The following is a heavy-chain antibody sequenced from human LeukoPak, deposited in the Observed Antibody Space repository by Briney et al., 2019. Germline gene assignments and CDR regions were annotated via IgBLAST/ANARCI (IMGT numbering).Heavy chain of an antibody. J-gene: IGHJ4*02. D-gene: IGHD6-13*01. CDR3: AKDSYSKGDF. CDR2: IKNDGAVK. Sequence: GGSLRLSCAASGFNFSGYGMHWVRQAPGKGLEWVANIKNDGAVKNYVDSVKGRFTISRDNAKNSLYLQMNSLRAEDTAVYYCAKDSYSKGDFWGQGVLVTVSS. V-gene: IGHV3-7*01. CDR1: GFNFSGYG.